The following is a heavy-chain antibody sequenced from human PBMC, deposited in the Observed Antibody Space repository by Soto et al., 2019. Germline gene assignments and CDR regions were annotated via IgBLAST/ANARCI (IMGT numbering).Heavy chain of an antibody. CDR2: IYYSGST. J-gene: IGHJ5*02. V-gene: IGHV4-31*03. CDR1: GGSIISGGYY. Sequence: SSETLSLTCTFSGGSIISGGYYWSWIRQHPGKGLEWIGYIYYSGSTYYNPSLKSRVTISVDTSKNQFSLKLSSVTAADTAVYYCAREPQGSGRDNWFDPWGQGTLVTVSS. CDR3: AREPQGSGRDNWFDP. D-gene: IGHD6-25*01.